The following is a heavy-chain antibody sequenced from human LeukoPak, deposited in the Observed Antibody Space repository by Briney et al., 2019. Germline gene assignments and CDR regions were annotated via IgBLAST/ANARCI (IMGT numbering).Heavy chain of an antibody. Sequence: GGSLRLSCAASGFAFSSYAMSWVRQAPGKGLEWVSVIYGGGSTYYADSVKGRFTISRDTPKNTLYLQMNSLRVEDTAVYYCASWPVGWYGEDSWGQGTLVTVSS. CDR2: IYGGGST. CDR1: GFAFSSYA. D-gene: IGHD6-19*01. CDR3: ASWPVGWYGEDS. V-gene: IGHV3-23*03. J-gene: IGHJ4*02.